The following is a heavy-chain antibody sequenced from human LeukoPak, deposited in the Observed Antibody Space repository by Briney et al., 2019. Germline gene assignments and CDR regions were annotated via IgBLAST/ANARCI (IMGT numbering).Heavy chain of an antibody. D-gene: IGHD6-6*01. Sequence: SETLSLTCTVSGGSISSSSYYWGWIRKPPGKGLEWIGSIYYSGSTYYNPSLKSRVTISVDTSKTQFSLKLSSVTAADTAVYYCAGSIAARPSAVDYWGQGTLFTVSS. V-gene: IGHV4-39*07. CDR3: AGSIAARPSAVDY. CDR2: IYYSGST. CDR1: GGSISSSSYY. J-gene: IGHJ4*02.